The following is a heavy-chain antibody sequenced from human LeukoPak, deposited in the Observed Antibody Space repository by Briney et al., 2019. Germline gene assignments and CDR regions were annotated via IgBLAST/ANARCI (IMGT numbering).Heavy chain of an antibody. J-gene: IGHJ3*02. CDR1: GFNFADYS. CDR2: ISRSSAYI. Sequence: AGGSLRLSCVASGFNFADYSMDWVRQAPGKGLEWVSSISRSSAYIYYADSVKGRFTISRDNAKNSLYLQMNSLRAEDTAVYYCASFPPYMVRTDAFDIWGQGTMVTVSS. V-gene: IGHV3-21*01. D-gene: IGHD3-10*01. CDR3: ASFPPYMVRTDAFDI.